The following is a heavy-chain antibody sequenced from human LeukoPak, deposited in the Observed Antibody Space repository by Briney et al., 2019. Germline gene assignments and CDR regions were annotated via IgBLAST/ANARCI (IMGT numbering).Heavy chain of an antibody. CDR2: IRSKAYGGTT. D-gene: IGHD2-2*02. J-gene: IGHJ4*02. CDR1: GFTFGDYA. CDR3: TSCSSISCYTFDFDY. Sequence: GGSLRLSCTASGFTFGDYAMSWVRQALGKGLEWVGFIRSKAYGGTTEYAASVKGRSTISRDDSKSIAYLQMNSLKTEDTAVYYCTSCSSISCYTFDFDYWGQGTLVTVSS. V-gene: IGHV3-49*04.